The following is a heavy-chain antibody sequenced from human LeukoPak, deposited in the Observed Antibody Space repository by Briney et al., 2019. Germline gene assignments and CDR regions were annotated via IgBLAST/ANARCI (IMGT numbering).Heavy chain of an antibody. CDR3: ARAPYGSGRYYFDY. CDR1: GGSISSYY. CDR2: IYTSGST. Sequence: PSETLSLTCTVSGGSISSYYWSWIRQPPGKGLEWIGRIYTSGSTNYNPSLKSRVTMSVDTSKNQFSLKLSSVTAADTAVYYCARAPYGSGRYYFDYWGQGTLVTVSS. J-gene: IGHJ4*02. V-gene: IGHV4-4*07. D-gene: IGHD3-10*01.